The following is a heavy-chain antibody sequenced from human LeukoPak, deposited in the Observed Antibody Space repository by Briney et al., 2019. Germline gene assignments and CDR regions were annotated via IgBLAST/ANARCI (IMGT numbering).Heavy chain of an antibody. D-gene: IGHD3-16*02. V-gene: IGHV3-48*01. CDR1: GFTFSSYS. CDR3: ASDGRYRRSDY. Sequence: PGGSLRLSCAASGFTFSSYSMNWVRQAPGKGLEWVSYISSSSSTIYYADSVKGRFTISRDNAKNSLYLQMNSLRAEDTAVYYCASDGRYRRSDYWGQGTLVTVSS. CDR2: ISSSSSTI. J-gene: IGHJ4*02.